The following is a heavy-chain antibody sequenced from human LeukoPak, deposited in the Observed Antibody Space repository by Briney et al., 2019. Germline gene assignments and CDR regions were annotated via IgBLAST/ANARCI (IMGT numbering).Heavy chain of an antibody. Sequence: PGGSLRLSCAVSGFTVTSNYMSWVRQAPGKGLEWVSVVYPGGFTYHADSVKGRFTISRDTSKNTVYLQMNSLRAEDPAVYYCAIGGVIWRMDVWGQGTTVTVSS. J-gene: IGHJ6*02. CDR3: AIGGVIWRMDV. V-gene: IGHV3-66*01. D-gene: IGHD2/OR15-2a*01. CDR1: GFTVTSNY. CDR2: VYPGGFT.